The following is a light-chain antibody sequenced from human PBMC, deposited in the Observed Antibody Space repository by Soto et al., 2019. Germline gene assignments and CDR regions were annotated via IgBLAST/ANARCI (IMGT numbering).Light chain of an antibody. V-gene: IGKV3-20*01. J-gene: IGKJ2*01. Sequence: EIVLTQSPGTLSLSPGESATLSCRASQRISSTYLAWYHQKRGQAPRLLIYDASSRATGISDRFSGSGSGTDLTLTISRLEPEDFGVYYCPQYAKSPLYTFGQGTKLEIK. CDR3: PQYAKSPLYT. CDR1: QRISSTY. CDR2: DAS.